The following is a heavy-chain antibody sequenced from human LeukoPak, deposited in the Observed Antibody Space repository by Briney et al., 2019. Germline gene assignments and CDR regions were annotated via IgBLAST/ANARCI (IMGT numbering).Heavy chain of an antibody. CDR2: IYYSGST. CDR3: AREESPIAAAGIDY. V-gene: IGHV4-61*01. CDR1: GGSVSSGSYY. Sequence: SETLSLTCTVSGGSVSSGSYYWSWIRQPPGKGLEWVGYIYYSGSTYYNPSLKSRVTISVDTSKNQFSLKLSSVIAADTAVYYCAREESPIAAAGIDYWGQGTLVTVSS. D-gene: IGHD6-13*01. J-gene: IGHJ4*02.